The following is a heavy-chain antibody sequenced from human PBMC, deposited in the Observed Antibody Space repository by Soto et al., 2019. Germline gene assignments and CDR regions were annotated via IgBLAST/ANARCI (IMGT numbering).Heavy chain of an antibody. CDR2: ISAYNGNT. V-gene: IGHV1-18*01. D-gene: IGHD3-3*01. CDR1: GYTFTSYG. Sequence: ASVKVSCKASGYTFTSYGISWVRQAPGQGLEWMGWISAYNGNTNYAQKLQGRATMTTDTTTSTAYMELRGLRSDDTAVYYCAGVGPPPDSYDCWSGYWAGDPANFDSWGQGTLVTVSS. CDR3: AGVGPPPDSYDCWSGYWAGDPANFDS. J-gene: IGHJ4*02.